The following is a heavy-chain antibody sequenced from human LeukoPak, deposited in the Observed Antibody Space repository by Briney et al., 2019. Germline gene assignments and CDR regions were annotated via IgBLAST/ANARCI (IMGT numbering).Heavy chain of an antibody. CDR2: IYYSGST. CDR1: GNSIRSSSYY. V-gene: IGHV4-39*01. J-gene: IGHJ1*01. Sequence: SETLSLTCTVSGNSIRSSSYYWGWIRQSPEKGLEWIGSIYYSGSTYCSASFKSRVTISVDTSQNQFSLKLRSVTAADRAVYYCASRYYYDTRGYFLHWGQGTLVTVSS. D-gene: IGHD3-22*01. CDR3: ASRYYYDTRGYFLH.